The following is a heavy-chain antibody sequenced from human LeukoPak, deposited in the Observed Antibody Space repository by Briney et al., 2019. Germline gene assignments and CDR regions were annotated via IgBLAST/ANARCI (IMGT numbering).Heavy chain of an antibody. CDR2: ISAYNGNT. CDR1: GYTFTSYG. J-gene: IGHJ4*02. Sequence: ASVKVSCKASGYTFTSYGISWVRQAPGQGLEWMGWISAYNGNTNYAQKFQGRVTMTRDTSISTAYMELSRLRSDDTAVYYCARDLRYCRSSSCYGDYYFDYWGQGTLVTVSS. D-gene: IGHD2-2*01. V-gene: IGHV1-18*01. CDR3: ARDLRYCRSSSCYGDYYFDY.